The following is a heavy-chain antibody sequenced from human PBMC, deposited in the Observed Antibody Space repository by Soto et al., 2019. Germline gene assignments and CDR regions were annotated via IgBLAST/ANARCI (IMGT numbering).Heavy chain of an antibody. CDR1: GYTFTSSA. D-gene: IGHD2-21*02. Sequence: QVQLVQSGAEEKKPGASVKVSCKASGYTFTSSAMHWVRQAPGQRLEWMGWINAGKGNTNYSQKFQGRVTITRDTSSSTAYMELRSLRSEDTAVYYCARSIVVMTAIDYWGQGTLVTVSS. J-gene: IGHJ4*02. CDR2: INAGKGNT. V-gene: IGHV1-3*05. CDR3: ARSIVVMTAIDY.